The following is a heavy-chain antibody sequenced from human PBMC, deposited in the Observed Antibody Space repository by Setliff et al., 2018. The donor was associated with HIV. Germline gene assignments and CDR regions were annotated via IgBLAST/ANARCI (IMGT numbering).Heavy chain of an antibody. Sequence: GASVKVSCKASGYTFTTYAMHWVRQAPGQRLEWMGWINAGNGNTKHSQKFQGRVTITRDTSANTAYMELSSLRSEDTAVYYCARGSCSGCYLSDYWGLGTLVTVSS. J-gene: IGHJ4*02. D-gene: IGHD6-19*01. CDR1: GYTFTTYA. V-gene: IGHV1-3*01. CDR2: INAGNGNT. CDR3: ARGSCSGCYLSDY.